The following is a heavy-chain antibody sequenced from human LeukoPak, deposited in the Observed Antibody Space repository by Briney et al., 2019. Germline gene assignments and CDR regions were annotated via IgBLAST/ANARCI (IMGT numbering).Heavy chain of an antibody. CDR2: IYSGGST. CDR3: AEGWFFDY. Sequence: GGSLRLSCAASGFTFSSYSMNWVRQAPGKGLEWVSVIYSGGSTYYADSVKGRFTISRDNSKNTLYLQMNSLRAEDTAVYYCAEGWFFDYWGQGTLVTVSS. V-gene: IGHV3-53*01. CDR1: GFTFSSYS. J-gene: IGHJ4*02. D-gene: IGHD3-10*01.